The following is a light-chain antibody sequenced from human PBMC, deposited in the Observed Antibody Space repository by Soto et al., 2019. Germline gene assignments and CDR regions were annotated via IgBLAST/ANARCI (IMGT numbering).Light chain of an antibody. CDR3: QQSYSTPALT. CDR2: AAS. J-gene: IGKJ4*01. CDR1: QIISSY. V-gene: IGKV1-39*01. Sequence: QMTQSPSSLSAXXXXXXTXXCRXXQIISSYFNWYQQKPGKAPKLLIYAASSLQSGVPSRFSGSGSGTDFTLTISSLQPEDFATYYCQQSYSTPALTFGGGTKVDIK.